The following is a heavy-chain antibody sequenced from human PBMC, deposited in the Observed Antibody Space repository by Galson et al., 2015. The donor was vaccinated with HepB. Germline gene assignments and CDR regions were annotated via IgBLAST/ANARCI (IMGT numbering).Heavy chain of an antibody. CDR1: GFTFSSYS. J-gene: IGHJ4*02. D-gene: IGHD5-24*01. CDR2: ISSSSSYI. V-gene: IGHV3-21*01. CDR3: ARDGGTGGWLQPYYFDY. Sequence: SLRLSCAASGFTFSSYSMNWVRQAPGKGLEWVSSISSSSSYIYYADSVKGRFTISRDNAKNSLYLQMNSLRAEDTAVYYCARDGGTGGWLQPYYFDYWGQGTLVTVSS.